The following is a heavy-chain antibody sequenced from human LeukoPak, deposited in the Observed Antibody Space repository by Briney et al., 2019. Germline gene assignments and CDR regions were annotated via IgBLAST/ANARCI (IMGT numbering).Heavy chain of an antibody. CDR2: MYYTGTT. CDR3: ARGNSSSWPLDY. D-gene: IGHD6-13*01. Sequence: PSETLSLTCTVSGGSLRSTYYWGWIRQPPGKGLEWMGSMYYTGTTYYNPSLKTRVTMSFDTSKNQFSLNLSSVTAADTAVYYCARGNSSSWPLDYWGQGTLVTVSS. J-gene: IGHJ4*02. V-gene: IGHV4-39*07. CDR1: GGSLRSTYY.